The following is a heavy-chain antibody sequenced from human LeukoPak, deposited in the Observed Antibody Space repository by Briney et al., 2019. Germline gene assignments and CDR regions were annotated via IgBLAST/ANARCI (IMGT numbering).Heavy chain of an antibody. CDR2: ISAYNGNT. D-gene: IGHD5-24*01. J-gene: IGHJ4*02. CDR1: GYTFTSYG. CDR3: ARDPLITRGQESLDY. Sequence: GASVKVSCKASGYTFTSYGISWVRQAPGQGLEWMGWISAYNGNTHYAQKFQGRVTMTTDTSTSTAYMELRSLRSDDTAVYYCARDPLITRGQESLDYWGQGTLVTVSS. V-gene: IGHV1-18*01.